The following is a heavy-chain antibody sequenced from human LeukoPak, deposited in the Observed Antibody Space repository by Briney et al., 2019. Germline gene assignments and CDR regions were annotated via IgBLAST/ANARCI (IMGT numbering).Heavy chain of an antibody. CDR2: VFHSGTT. V-gene: IGHV4-59*08. CDR1: GDSLTSNF. CDR3: ARRMATVTDAFDI. J-gene: IGHJ3*02. D-gene: IGHD5-24*01. Sequence: SETLSLTCNVSGDSLTSNFWSWIRQTPGKGLEWIGYVFHSGTTNYSPSLKRRVTISLDTSKKQIYLRLASVTAADTALYYCARRMATVTDAFDIWGRGTMVSVSS.